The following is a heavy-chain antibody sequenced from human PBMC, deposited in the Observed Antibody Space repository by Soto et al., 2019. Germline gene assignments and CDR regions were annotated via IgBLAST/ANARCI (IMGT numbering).Heavy chain of an antibody. D-gene: IGHD6-13*01. CDR1: GFTFSNAW. CDR3: TTAWKPAAGTGGGY. CDR2: IKSKTDGGTT. V-gene: IGHV3-15*01. Sequence: GGSLRLSCAASGFTFSNAWMSWVRQAPGKGLEWVGRIKSKTDGGTTDYAAPVKGRFTISRDDSKNTLYLQMNSLKTEDTAVYYCTTAWKPAAGTGGGYWGQGTLVTVSS. J-gene: IGHJ4*02.